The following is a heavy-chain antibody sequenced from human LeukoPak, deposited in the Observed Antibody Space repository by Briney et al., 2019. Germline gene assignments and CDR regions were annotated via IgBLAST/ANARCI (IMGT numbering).Heavy chain of an antibody. V-gene: IGHV3-23*01. CDR2: ISGTGDNT. J-gene: IGHJ6*04. D-gene: IGHD3-10*02. CDR3: AELGITMIGGV. CDR1: GFTFFIYG. Sequence: GGSLRLSCAASGFTFFIYGMTWVRQAPGKGLEWVSTISGTGDNTYYADSVKGRFTISRDNSKNMLFLQMNSLRAEDTAVYYCAELGITMIGGVWGKGTTVTISS.